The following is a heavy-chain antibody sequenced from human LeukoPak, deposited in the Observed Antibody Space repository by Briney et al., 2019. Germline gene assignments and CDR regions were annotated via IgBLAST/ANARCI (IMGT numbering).Heavy chain of an antibody. D-gene: IGHD1-1*01. V-gene: IGHV3-53*01. CDR3: ARGEWNPAFDI. J-gene: IGHJ3*02. CDR2: IYSGGST. Sequence: GGSLRLSCAASGFTFSSYAMSWVRQAPGKGLEWVSVIYSGGSTYYADSVKGRFTISRDNSKNTLYLQMNSLRAEDTAVYYCARGEWNPAFDIWGQGTMVTVSS. CDR1: GFTFSSYA.